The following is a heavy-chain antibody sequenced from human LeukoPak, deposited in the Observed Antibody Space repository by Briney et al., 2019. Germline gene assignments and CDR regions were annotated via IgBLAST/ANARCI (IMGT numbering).Heavy chain of an antibody. CDR2: ISAYNGNT. J-gene: IGHJ5*02. D-gene: IGHD2-2*01. V-gene: IGHV1-18*01. CDR3: ARAGYCSSTSCSMSGWFDP. CDR1: GYTFTSYG. Sequence: ASVKVSCKAPGYTFTSYGISWVRQAPGQGLEWMGWISAYNGNTNYAQKLQGRVTMTTDTSTSTAYMELRSLRSDDTAVYYCARAGYCSSTSCSMSGWFDPWGQGTLVTVSS.